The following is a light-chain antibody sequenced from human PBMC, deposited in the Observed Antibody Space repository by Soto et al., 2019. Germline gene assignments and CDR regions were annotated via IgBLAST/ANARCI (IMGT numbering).Light chain of an antibody. CDR2: DVS. J-gene: IGLJ2*01. Sequence: QAVVTQPASVSGSPGQSITISCTGTSSDVGGYNYVSWYQQHPGKAPKLMIYDVSNRPSGVSNRFSGSKSGNTASLTISGLQAEDETDYYCSSYTGSSTYVLFGGGTQLTVL. CDR3: SSYTGSSTYVL. V-gene: IGLV2-14*01. CDR1: SSDVGGYNY.